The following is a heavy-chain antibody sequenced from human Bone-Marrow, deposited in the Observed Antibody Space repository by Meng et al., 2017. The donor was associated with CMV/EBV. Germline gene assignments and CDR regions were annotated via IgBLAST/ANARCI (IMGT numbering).Heavy chain of an antibody. CDR3: TRLGDADYYDNSGYYN. CDR2: IRSKTNTYAT. CDR1: GFTVSSNY. J-gene: IGHJ4*02. Sequence: GESLKISCAASGFTVSSNYMSWVRQAPGKGLEWVGRIRSKTNTYATEYAASLKGRFTISRDDSKNTAFLQMNSLKPEDTAVYYCTRLGDADYYDNSGYYNWGQGTLVTFSS. V-gene: IGHV3-73*01. D-gene: IGHD3-22*01.